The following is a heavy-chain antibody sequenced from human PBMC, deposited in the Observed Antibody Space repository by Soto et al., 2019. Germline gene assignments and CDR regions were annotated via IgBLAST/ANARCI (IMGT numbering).Heavy chain of an antibody. J-gene: IGHJ6*02. Sequence: GGSLRLSCNASGFTVSSSYMSWVRQAPGMGLEWVAVIESGGTAHYADSVKGRLTISRDNPNNIIYLQLHTLRAEDTAVYYCAKDLGPLKLLNYVFYGLDVWGQGTTVTVSS. CDR3: AKDLGPLKLLNYVFYGLDV. CDR2: IESGGTA. D-gene: IGHD2-21*02. V-gene: IGHV3-53*01. CDR1: GFTVSSSY.